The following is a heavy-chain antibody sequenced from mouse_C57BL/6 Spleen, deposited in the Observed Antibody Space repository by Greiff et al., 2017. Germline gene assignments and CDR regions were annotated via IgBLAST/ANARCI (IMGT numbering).Heavy chain of an antibody. CDR1: GYSITSGYY. V-gene: IGHV3-6*01. CDR3: ARGIYYYGSSLYWYFDV. CDR2: ISYDGSN. Sequence: DVKLQESGPGLVKPSQSLSLTCSVTGYSITSGYYWNWIRQFPGNKLEWMGYISYDGSNNYNPSLKNRISITRDTSKNQFFLKLNSVTTEDTATYYCARGIYYYGSSLYWYFDVWGTGTTVTVSS. D-gene: IGHD1-1*01. J-gene: IGHJ1*03.